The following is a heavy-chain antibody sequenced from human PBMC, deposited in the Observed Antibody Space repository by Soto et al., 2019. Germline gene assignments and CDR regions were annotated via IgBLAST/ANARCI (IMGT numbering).Heavy chain of an antibody. Sequence: QVQLQESGPGLVKPSQTLSLTCTVSGGSINSGGYCWSWIRQHPGKGLDWIGCISYDGSTSYNPSLKSRVTISVDTSKNHFSLKLTSVTAADTAVYYCSRGILVWGQGALITVSS. CDR1: GGSINSGGYC. CDR2: ISYDGST. V-gene: IGHV4-31*03. CDR3: SRGILV. D-gene: IGHD5-18*01. J-gene: IGHJ4*02.